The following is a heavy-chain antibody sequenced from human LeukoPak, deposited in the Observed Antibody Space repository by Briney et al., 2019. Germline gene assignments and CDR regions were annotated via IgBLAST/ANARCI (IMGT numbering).Heavy chain of an antibody. CDR3: ARQGRYYYDSSGYYF. CDR1: GGSISSSSYY. J-gene: IGHJ4*02. Sequence: SETLSLTCTVSGGSISSSSYYWGWIRQPPGKGLEWIGSIYYSGSTYYNPSLKSRVTISVDTSKNQFSLKLSSVTAADTAVYYCARQGRYYYDSSGYYFGGQGTLVTVSS. CDR2: IYYSGST. V-gene: IGHV4-39*07. D-gene: IGHD3-22*01.